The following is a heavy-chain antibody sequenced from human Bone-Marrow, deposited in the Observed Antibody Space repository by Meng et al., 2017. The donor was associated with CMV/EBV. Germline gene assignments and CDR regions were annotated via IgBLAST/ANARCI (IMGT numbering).Heavy chain of an antibody. CDR3: ARGASDYGGNAWVYYYGMDV. D-gene: IGHD4-23*01. Sequence: ASVKVSCKASGYTFTSYDINWVRQATGQGLEWMGWMNPNSGNTGYAQKFQGRVTMTRNTSISTAYMELSSLRSEDTAVYYCARGASDYGGNAWVYYYGMDVWGQGNTVTVAS. V-gene: IGHV1-8*01. CDR2: MNPNSGNT. CDR1: GYTFTSYD. J-gene: IGHJ6*01.